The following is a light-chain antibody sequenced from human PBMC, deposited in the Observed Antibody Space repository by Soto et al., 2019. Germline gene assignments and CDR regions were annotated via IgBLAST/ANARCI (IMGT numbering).Light chain of an antibody. Sequence: QLVLTQPPSASGTPGQRVTISCSGSSSNIGRNIVNWYQQLPGTAPKLLIYSNNQWPSGVPDRFSGSKSGTSASLAISGLQSEDEADYYCAAWDDSLNGVVFGGGTKLTVL. V-gene: IGLV1-44*01. J-gene: IGLJ2*01. CDR1: SSNIGRNI. CDR2: SNN. CDR3: AAWDDSLNGVV.